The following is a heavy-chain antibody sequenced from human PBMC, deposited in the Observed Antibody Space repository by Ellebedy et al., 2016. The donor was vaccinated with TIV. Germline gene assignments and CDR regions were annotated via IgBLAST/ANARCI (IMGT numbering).Heavy chain of an antibody. Sequence: PGGSLRLSCAASGFSFSEHYMDWVRQAPGKGLEWVGRIRNKAYSYTTEYAASVKGRFAISRDDSKNSLYLQMNSLKTEDTAVDYCARDFAAGPAYFDSWGQGTLVTVSS. CDR2: IRNKAYSYTT. V-gene: IGHV3-72*01. D-gene: IGHD6-25*01. CDR1: GFSFSEHY. CDR3: ARDFAAGPAYFDS. J-gene: IGHJ4*02.